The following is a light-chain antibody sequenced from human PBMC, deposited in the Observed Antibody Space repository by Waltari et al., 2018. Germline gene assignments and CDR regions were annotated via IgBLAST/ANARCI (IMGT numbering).Light chain of an antibody. J-gene: IGLJ1*01. CDR1: NHGRKN. V-gene: IGLV3-9*01. CDR2: RDS. CDR3: QVWDSSTRV. Sequence: SYELTQPLSVSVARGPPARITCGGNNHGRKNWHWYQQKPGQAPVLVIYRDSNRPSGIPERFSGSNSGNTATLTISRAQAGDEADYYCQVWDSSTRVFGTGTKVTVL.